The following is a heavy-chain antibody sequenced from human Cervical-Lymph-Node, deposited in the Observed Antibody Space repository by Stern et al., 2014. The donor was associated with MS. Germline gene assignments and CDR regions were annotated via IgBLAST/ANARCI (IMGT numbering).Heavy chain of an antibody. CDR1: GFTFSSYA. J-gene: IGHJ4*02. D-gene: IGHD4-11*01. CDR2: ISYDGSNK. CDR3: ARDRFRYSNDAGFDY. V-gene: IGHV3-30*01. Sequence: QVQLVESGGGVVQPGRSLRLSCAASGFTFSSYAMHWVRQAPGKGLEWVAVISYDGSNKYYADSVKGRFTTSRDNSKNTLYLQMNSLRAEDTAVYYCARDRFRYSNDAGFDYWGQGTLVTVSS.